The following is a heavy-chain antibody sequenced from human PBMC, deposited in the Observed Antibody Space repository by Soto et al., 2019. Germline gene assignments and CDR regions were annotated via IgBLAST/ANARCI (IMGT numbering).Heavy chain of an antibody. J-gene: IGHJ3*02. CDR2: ISAYNDNT. D-gene: IGHD3-22*01. CDR1: GYTFTSYG. Sequence: GASVKVSCKASGYTFTSYGISWVRQAPGQGLEWMGWISAYNDNTNYAQKLQGRVTMPTDTSTSTAYMELRSLRSDDTAVYYCAIPPLYDSSGYAFDIWGQGTMVTVSS. CDR3: AIPPLYDSSGYAFDI. V-gene: IGHV1-18*01.